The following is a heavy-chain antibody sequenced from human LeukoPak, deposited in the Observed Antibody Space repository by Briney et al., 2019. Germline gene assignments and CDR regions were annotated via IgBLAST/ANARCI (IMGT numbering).Heavy chain of an antibody. CDR3: ASAAAGTGSSDY. CDR1: GDSVSSNSAA. CDR2: TYYRSKWYN. J-gene: IGHJ4*02. Sequence: SQTLSLTCAISGDSVSSNSAAWNWIRQSPSRGPEWLGRTYYRSKWYNDYAISVKSRITINPDTSKNQFSLQLNSVTPEDTAVYYCASAAAGTGSSDYWGQGTLVTVSS. D-gene: IGHD6-13*01. V-gene: IGHV6-1*01.